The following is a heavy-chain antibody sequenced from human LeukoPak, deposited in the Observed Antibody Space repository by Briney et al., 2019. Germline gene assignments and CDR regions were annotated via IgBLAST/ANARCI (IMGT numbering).Heavy chain of an antibody. V-gene: IGHV4-59*01. J-gene: IGHJ4*02. Sequence: PSETLSLTCTVSGGSISSYYWSWIRLPPGKGLEWIGYIHYTGATYYNPSLKSRVTISLDTSKNQFSLKLSSVTAADAAVYYCARAGYSYGTGYYFDYWGQGALVTVSS. CDR2: IHYTGAT. D-gene: IGHD5-18*01. CDR3: ARAGYSYGTGYYFDY. CDR1: GGSISSYY.